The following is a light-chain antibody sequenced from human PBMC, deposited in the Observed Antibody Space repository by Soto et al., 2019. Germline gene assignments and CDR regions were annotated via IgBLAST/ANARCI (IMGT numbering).Light chain of an antibody. J-gene: IGKJ1*01. CDR3: QQYNNWPPWT. V-gene: IGKV3D-15*01. Sequence: EIVLTQSPATLSSFPGDRVTLSCRASQYINTRLAWYQHKPGQAPRLLIYLTSNRAAGIPARFSGSGSGTDFTLTISSLQPEDFATYYCQQYNNWPPWTFGQGTKVDIK. CDR1: QYINTR. CDR2: LTS.